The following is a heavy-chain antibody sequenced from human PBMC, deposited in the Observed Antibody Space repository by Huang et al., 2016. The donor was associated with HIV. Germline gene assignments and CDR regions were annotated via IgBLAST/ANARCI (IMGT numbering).Heavy chain of an antibody. CDR2: IKCGNGDT. CDR3: ARDPLDIRRHFDF. D-gene: IGHD3-3*01. J-gene: IGHJ4*02. Sequence: QVQLVQSGAEVKKPGTSVKVYCKTSGYTFSSHALHWLRQAPGQRPDWMGLIKCGNGDTKYSQKFQGRFTITSDTSSNIGYMELNSLLSEDTAVYYCARDPLDIRRHFDFWGQGSLVTVSS. V-gene: IGHV1-3*01. CDR1: GYTFSSHA.